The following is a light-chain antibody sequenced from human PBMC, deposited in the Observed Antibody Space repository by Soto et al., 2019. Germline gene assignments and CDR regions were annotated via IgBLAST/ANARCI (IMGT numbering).Light chain of an antibody. CDR2: GAS. V-gene: IGKV3-15*01. CDR3: QQYHNWPPQYT. Sequence: EIVMTQSPATLSLSPGERATLSCRASQTVASNIAWYQQKPGQAPRLLIHGASTRATGVSARLSGTGSGTEFTLTISSLQTEDFAVYYCQQYHNWPPQYTFGQGTRLQIK. CDR1: QTVASN. J-gene: IGKJ2*01.